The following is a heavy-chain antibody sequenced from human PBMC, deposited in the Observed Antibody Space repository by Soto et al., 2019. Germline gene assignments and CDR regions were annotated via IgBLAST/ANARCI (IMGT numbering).Heavy chain of an antibody. CDR3: ARGQEGVVATH. CDR1: GGSLSGYY. D-gene: IGHD5-12*01. Sequence: QVQLQQWGAGLLKPSETLSLNCAVTGGSLSGYYWSWIRQPPGKGLEWIGEVKDGGHTNYSPSLRGRVTISSDQSNHQFSRRMNSVTAADSGVYYCARGQEGVVATHWDQGSLVTVSS. V-gene: IGHV4-34*01. J-gene: IGHJ4*02. CDR2: VKDGGHT.